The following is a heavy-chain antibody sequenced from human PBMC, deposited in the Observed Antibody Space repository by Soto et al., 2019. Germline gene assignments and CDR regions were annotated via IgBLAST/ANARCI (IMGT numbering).Heavy chain of an antibody. CDR1: GYSFPSFC. J-gene: IGHJ4*02. Sequence: PGESLKISCDGSGYSFPSFCIGLVRQMPGKGLEWMGIIYPADSDTRYSPSFQGQVTISADTSTKTAYLQWSSLKASDTAMYYCARHRHDSTGHYILWGQGTLVTVS. V-gene: IGHV5-51*01. CDR2: IYPADSDT. D-gene: IGHD3-22*01. CDR3: ARHRHDSTGHYIL.